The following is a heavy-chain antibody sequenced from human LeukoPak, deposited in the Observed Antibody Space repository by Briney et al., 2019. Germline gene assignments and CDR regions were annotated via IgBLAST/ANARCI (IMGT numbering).Heavy chain of an antibody. CDR1: AGSISSYY. D-gene: IGHD3-16*01. Sequence: PSENLSLTCTVSAGSISSYYWSWIRQPAGMGLEWIVHLYISGSESTHYHPSRKTRATMTVHTTENQYPRMLSSVTAADTAMYYCVSGWGLRGGEYWGQGTLVTVSS. CDR2: LYISGSEST. V-gene: IGHV4-4*07. CDR3: VSGWGLRGGEY. J-gene: IGHJ4*02.